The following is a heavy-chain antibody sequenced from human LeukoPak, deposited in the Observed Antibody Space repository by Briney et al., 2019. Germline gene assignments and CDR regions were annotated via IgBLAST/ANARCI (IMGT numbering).Heavy chain of an antibody. J-gene: IGHJ3*01. CDR1: GGSISSSSYY. V-gene: IGHV4-39*07. CDR3: ASRWCSSSSCYSAFDV. CDR2: IYYSGST. Sequence: SETLSLTCTVSGGSISSSSYYWGWIRQPPGKGLEWIGSIYYSGSTYYNPSLKSRVTISVDTSKNQFSLKLSSVTAADTAVYYCASRWCSSSSCYSAFDVWGQGTMVTVSS. D-gene: IGHD2-2*01.